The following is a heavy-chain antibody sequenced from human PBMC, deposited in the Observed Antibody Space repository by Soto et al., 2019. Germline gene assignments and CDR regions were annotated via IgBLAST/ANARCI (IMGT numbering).Heavy chain of an antibody. D-gene: IGHD3-10*01. CDR1: GFTFSSYA. CDR3: ATGRGLYYYYGMDV. V-gene: IGHV3-23*01. Sequence: PGGSLRLSCAASGFTFSSYAMSWVRQAPGKGLEWVSAISGSGGSTYYPDSVKGRFTISRDNSKNTLYLQMNSLRAEDTAVYYCATGRGLYYYYGMDVWGQGTTVTVSS. J-gene: IGHJ6*02. CDR2: ISGSGGST.